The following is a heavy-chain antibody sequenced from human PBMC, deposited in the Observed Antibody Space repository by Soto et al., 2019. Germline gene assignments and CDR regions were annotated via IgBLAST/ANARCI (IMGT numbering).Heavy chain of an antibody. CDR1: GITFSNHV. CDR2: ISGSGDRA. D-gene: IGHD1-1*01. Sequence: EVQLLESGGGLVQPGGSLRLSCTASGITFSNHVMSWVRQAPGKGLEWVADISGSGDRAHYADSVEGRLTISRDNSKNAQYLQMNSLRAEDTAEYYCATRAVPESDARDARETDLDYWGQGTPVTVSS. V-gene: IGHV3-23*01. CDR3: ATRAVPESDARDARETDLDY. J-gene: IGHJ4*02.